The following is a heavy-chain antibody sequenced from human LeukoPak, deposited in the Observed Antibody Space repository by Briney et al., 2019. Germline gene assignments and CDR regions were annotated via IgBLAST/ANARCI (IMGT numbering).Heavy chain of an antibody. CDR2: IYYSGST. V-gene: IGHV4-39*01. D-gene: IGHD2-2*01. J-gene: IGHJ4*02. Sequence: SETLSLTCGVSGGSISSSYYWGWIRQPPGKGLEWIGSIYYSGSTYYNPSLKRRVTISVDTSKNQFSLKLSSVTAADTAVYYCARLAGGNEYADDWGQGTLVTVSS. CDR3: ARLAGGNEYADD. CDR1: GGSISSSYY.